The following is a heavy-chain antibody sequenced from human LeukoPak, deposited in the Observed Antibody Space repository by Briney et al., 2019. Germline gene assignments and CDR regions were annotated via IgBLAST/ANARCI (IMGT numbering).Heavy chain of an antibody. J-gene: IGHJ3*02. Sequence: GASVKVSCKASGYTFTSNYIHWVRQAPGQGLEWMGMIYPREGSTSYAQKFQGRVTVTRDTSTSTVHMELSGLRSEDTAVYYCATDSSYGDYPPWHAFDIWGQGTMVTVSS. CDR1: GYTFTSNY. D-gene: IGHD4-17*01. V-gene: IGHV1-46*01. CDR2: IYPREGST. CDR3: ATDSSYGDYPPWHAFDI.